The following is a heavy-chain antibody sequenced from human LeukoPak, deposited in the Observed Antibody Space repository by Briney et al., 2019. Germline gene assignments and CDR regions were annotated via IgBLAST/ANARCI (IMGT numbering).Heavy chain of an antibody. CDR3: ARAVLGGSHHYFDY. Sequence: GASVKVSCKASGGTFSSYAISWVRQAPGQGLEWMGGIIPIFGTANYAQKFQGRVTITTDESTSTAYMELSSLRSEDTAVYYCARAVLGGSHHYFDYWGQGTLVTVSS. CDR2: IIPIFGTA. V-gene: IGHV1-69*05. D-gene: IGHD5-12*01. CDR1: GGTFSSYA. J-gene: IGHJ4*02.